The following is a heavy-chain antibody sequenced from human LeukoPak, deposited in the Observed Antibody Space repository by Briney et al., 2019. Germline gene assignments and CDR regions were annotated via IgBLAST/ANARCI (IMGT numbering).Heavy chain of an antibody. CDR3: AVGYSSSFYFDY. CDR2: INAGNGNT. CDR1: GYTFTSYA. J-gene: IGHJ4*02. V-gene: IGHV1-3*01. Sequence: ASVKVSCKASGYTFTSYAMHWVRQAPGQRLEWMGWINAGNGNTKYSQKFQGRVTITRDTSASTAYMELSSLRSEDTAVYYCAVGYSSSFYFDYWGQGTLVTVSS. D-gene: IGHD6-13*01.